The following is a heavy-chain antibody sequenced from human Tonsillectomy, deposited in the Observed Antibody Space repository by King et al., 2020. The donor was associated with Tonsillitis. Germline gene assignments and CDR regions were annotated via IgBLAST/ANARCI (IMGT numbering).Heavy chain of an antibody. D-gene: IGHD6-19*01. Sequence: VQLQESGPGLVKPSQTLSLTCTVSGGSISSGGYYWSWIRQHPGKGLEWIGYIYYSGSPYYNPSLKSRVTISVDTSKNQFSLKLSSVTAADTAVYYCARERPNDSSGWSAAFGIWGQGTMVTVSS. V-gene: IGHV4-31*03. CDR3: ARERPNDSSGWSAAFGI. CDR1: GGSISSGGYY. CDR2: IYYSGSP. J-gene: IGHJ3*02.